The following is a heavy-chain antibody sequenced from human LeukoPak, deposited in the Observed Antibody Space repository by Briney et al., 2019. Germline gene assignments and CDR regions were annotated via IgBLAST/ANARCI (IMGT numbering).Heavy chain of an antibody. CDR2: IIPIFGTA. Sequence: SVKVSFTASGGTFSSYAISWVRQAPGQGLEWMGGIIPIFGTANYAQKFQGRVTITADESTSTAYMELSSLRSEDTAVYYCASSTWITKTRAFDYWGQGTLVTVSS. CDR3: ASSTWITKTRAFDY. J-gene: IGHJ4*02. CDR1: GGTFSSYA. V-gene: IGHV1-69*13. D-gene: IGHD5-12*01.